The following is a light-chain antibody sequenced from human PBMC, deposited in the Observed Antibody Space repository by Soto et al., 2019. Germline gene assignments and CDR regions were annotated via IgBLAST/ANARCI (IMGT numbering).Light chain of an antibody. Sequence: QSVLTQPPSASASLGASVTLTCTLSSGYSNYKVDWYQQRPGKGPRFVMRVGTGGIVGSKGDGIPDRFSVLGSGLNRYLTIKNIQEEYECDYHCGGDHGSGSNFVVVFGGGTKLTVL. CDR1: SGYSNYK. CDR3: GGDHGSGSNFVVV. V-gene: IGLV9-49*01. CDR2: VGTGGIVG. J-gene: IGLJ2*01.